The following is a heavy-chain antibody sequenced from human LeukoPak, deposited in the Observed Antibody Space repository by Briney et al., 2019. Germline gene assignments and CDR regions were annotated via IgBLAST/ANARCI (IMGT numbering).Heavy chain of an antibody. J-gene: IGHJ3*02. V-gene: IGHV3-23*01. Sequence: GGSLRLSCAASEFTFSNYVMNWVRQAPGKGLEWVSSIRQSGDTTYYADSVKGRFTISRDNSKNTLSLQMNSLSREDTAIYYCVRRGGSDGWGALDIWGQGTVVTVSS. CDR1: EFTFSNYV. CDR2: IRQSGDTT. D-gene: IGHD5-24*01. CDR3: VRRGGSDGWGALDI.